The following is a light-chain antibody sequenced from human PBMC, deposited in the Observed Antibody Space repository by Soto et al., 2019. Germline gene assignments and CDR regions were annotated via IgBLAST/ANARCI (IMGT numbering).Light chain of an antibody. CDR2: DAS. CDR1: KNISNY. Sequence: DLLRSYSPSALSASAGYRVTITCQTRKNISNYLNWHQQQPETATNLLIYDASNLETGLPSRFSGSGSGTDFTFTISSLQPEDIATYYCQQYDNLPLTFGGGTNVDVK. J-gene: IGKJ4*01. CDR3: QQYDNLPLT. V-gene: IGKV1-33*01.